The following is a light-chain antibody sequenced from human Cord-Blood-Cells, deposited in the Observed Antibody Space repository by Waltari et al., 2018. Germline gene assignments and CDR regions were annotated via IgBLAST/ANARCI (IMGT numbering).Light chain of an antibody. CDR1: QSISSY. Sequence: DIQMTQSQSSLSASVGDRVTITCRASQSISSYLNWYQQKPGKAPKLLIYAAASLQSGVPSRFSGSGSETDFTLTISSLQPEDFATYYCQQSYSTPRTFGGGTKVEIK. V-gene: IGKV1-39*01. CDR3: QQSYSTPRT. CDR2: AAA. J-gene: IGKJ4*01.